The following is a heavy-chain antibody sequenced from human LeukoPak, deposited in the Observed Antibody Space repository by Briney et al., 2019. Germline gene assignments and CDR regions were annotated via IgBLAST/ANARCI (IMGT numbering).Heavy chain of an antibody. CDR2: ISSSGSTI. J-gene: IGHJ6*03. CDR1: GFTFSSYV. D-gene: IGHD6-19*01. CDR3: ARDRVAVAGTISYYYYYYMDV. V-gene: IGHV3-48*03. Sequence: GGSLRLSCAVSGFTFSSYVMNWVRQAPGKGLEWVSYISSSGSTIYYADSVKGRFTISRDNAKNSLYLQMNSLRAEDTAVYYCARDRVAVAGTISYYYYYYMDVWGKGTTVTVSS.